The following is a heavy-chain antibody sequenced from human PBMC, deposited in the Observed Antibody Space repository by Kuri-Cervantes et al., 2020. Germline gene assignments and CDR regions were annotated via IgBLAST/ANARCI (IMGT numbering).Heavy chain of an antibody. CDR3: ASSRRIVVVPAARRYNWFDP. D-gene: IGHD2-2*01. CDR2: IYHSGST. Sequence: SETLSLTCAVSGGSISSGGYSWSWIRQPPGKGLEWIGYIYHSGSTYYNPSLKSRVTISVDRSKNQFSLKLSSVTAADTAVYYCASSRRIVVVPAARRYNWFDPWGQGTLVTVSS. J-gene: IGHJ5*02. CDR1: GGSISSGGYS. V-gene: IGHV4-30-2*01.